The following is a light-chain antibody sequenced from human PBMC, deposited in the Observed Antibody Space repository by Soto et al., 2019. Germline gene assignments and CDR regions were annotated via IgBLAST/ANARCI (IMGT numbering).Light chain of an antibody. CDR3: MQALQTPRT. CDR1: QSLLHSNGYNY. Sequence: DIVMTQSPLSLPVTPGEPAPISCRSSQSLLHSNGYNYLDWYLQKPGQSPQLLIYSGSNRASGVPDRFSGSGSGTDFKLKISRVEAEDVGVYYCMQALQTPRTFGQGTKLEIK. V-gene: IGKV2-28*01. CDR2: SGS. J-gene: IGKJ2*01.